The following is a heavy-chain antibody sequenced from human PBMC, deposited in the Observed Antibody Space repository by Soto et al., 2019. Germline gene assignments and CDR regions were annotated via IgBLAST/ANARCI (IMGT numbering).Heavy chain of an antibody. CDR2: ISSSSSYI. Sequence: EVQLVESGGGLVQPGRSLRLSCAASGFTFSSYSMNWVRQAPGKGLEWVSSISSSSSYIYYADSVKGRFTISRDNAKNSLYLQMNSLRAEDTAVYYCARALVTPLPSDYVGYFDYWGQGTLVTVSS. CDR1: GFTFSSYS. D-gene: IGHD5-12*01. J-gene: IGHJ4*02. V-gene: IGHV3-21*01. CDR3: ARALVTPLPSDYVGYFDY.